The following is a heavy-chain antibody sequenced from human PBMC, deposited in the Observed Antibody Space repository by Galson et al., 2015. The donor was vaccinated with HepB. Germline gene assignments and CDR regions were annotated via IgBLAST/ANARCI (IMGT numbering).Heavy chain of an antibody. V-gene: IGHV1-8*01. CDR2: MNPNSGNT. J-gene: IGHJ6*02. CDR1: GYTFTSYD. Sequence: SVKVSCKASGYTFTSYDINWVRQATGQGLEWMGWMNPNSGNTGYAQKFQGRVTMTRTTSISTAYMELSSLRSEDTAVYYCARGDFWSGYPYYGMDVWGQGTTVTVSS. D-gene: IGHD3-3*01. CDR3: ARGDFWSGYPYYGMDV.